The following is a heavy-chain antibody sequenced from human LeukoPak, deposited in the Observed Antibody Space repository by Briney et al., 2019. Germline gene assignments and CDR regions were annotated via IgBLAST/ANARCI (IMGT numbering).Heavy chain of an antibody. J-gene: IGHJ4*02. V-gene: IGHV1-18*01. D-gene: IGHD1-26*01. Sequence: ASVKVSCKASGYTFTSYGISWVRLAPGHALEWMGWISAYNGNTNYAQKHQGSVTMTTDTTTSTAYMELRSLRSDDTAVYYCARDGSNPFDYWGQGTTVTVSS. CDR3: ARDGSNPFDY. CDR2: ISAYNGNT. CDR1: GYTFTSYG.